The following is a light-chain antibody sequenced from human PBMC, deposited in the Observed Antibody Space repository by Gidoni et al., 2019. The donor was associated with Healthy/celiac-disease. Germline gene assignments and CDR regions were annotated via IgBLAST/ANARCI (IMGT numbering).Light chain of an antibody. V-gene: IGLV1-40*01. Sequence: QSVLTQPPSVSGAPGQRVTISCTGSSSNIGAGYDVHWYQQLPGTAPNILIYGNSNRPSGVPDRFSGSKSGTSASLAITGLQAEDEADYYCQSYDSSLSGVVFGGGTKLTVL. J-gene: IGLJ2*01. CDR2: GNS. CDR1: SSNIGAGYD. CDR3: QSYDSSLSGVV.